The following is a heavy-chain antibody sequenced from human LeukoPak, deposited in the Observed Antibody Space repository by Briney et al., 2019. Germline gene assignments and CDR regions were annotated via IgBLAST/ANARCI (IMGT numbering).Heavy chain of an antibody. J-gene: IGHJ5*02. CDR1: GGSIGISRHY. CDR3: ARRGWGYCSSTSCYHPRGWFDP. CDR2: INHSGST. V-gene: IGHV4-39*07. Sequence: KPSETLSLTCTISGGSIGISRHYWGWVRQPPGKGLEWIGEINHSGSTNYNPSLKSRVTISVDTSKNQFSLKLSSVTAADTAVYYCARRGWGYCSSTSCYHPRGWFDPWGQGTLVTVSS. D-gene: IGHD2-2*01.